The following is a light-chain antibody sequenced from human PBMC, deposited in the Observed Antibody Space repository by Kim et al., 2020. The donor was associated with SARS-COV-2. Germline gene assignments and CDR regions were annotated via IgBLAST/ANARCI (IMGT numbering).Light chain of an antibody. Sequence: LSPVQTAPLSCRASQSVSSYLAWYQQKPGQAPRLLIYDASNRATGIPARFSGSGSGTDFTLTISSLEPEDFAVYYCQQRSNWPLTFGGGTKVDIK. V-gene: IGKV3-11*01. CDR2: DAS. J-gene: IGKJ4*01. CDR3: QQRSNWPLT. CDR1: QSVSSY.